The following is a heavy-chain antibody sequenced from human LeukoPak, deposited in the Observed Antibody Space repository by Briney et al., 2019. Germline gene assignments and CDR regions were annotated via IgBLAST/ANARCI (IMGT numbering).Heavy chain of an antibody. D-gene: IGHD3-10*01. Sequence: ISAYNGNTNYAQKLQGRVTMTTDTSTSTACMELRSLRSDDTAVYYCARDYGSGSSYYFDYWGQGTLVTVSS. V-gene: IGHV1-18*01. CDR2: ISAYNGNT. CDR3: ARDYGSGSSYYFDY. J-gene: IGHJ4*02.